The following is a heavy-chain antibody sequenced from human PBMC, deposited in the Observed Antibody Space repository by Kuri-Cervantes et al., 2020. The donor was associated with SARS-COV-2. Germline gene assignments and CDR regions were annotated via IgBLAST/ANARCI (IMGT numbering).Heavy chain of an antibody. CDR1: GGSFSGYY. V-gene: IGHV4-34*01. J-gene: IGHJ4*02. D-gene: IGHD1-26*01. CDR3: ARVYSGFDY. Sequence: SETLSLTCAVYGGSFSGYYWSWIRQPPGKGLEWIGEINHSGSTHYNPSLKSRVTVSVDTSKNQFSLKLSSVTAADTAVYYCARVYSGFDYWGQGTLVTVSS. CDR2: INHSGST.